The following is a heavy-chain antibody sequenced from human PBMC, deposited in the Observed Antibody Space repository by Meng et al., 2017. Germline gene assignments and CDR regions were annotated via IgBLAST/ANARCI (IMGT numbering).Heavy chain of an antibody. CDR1: AGTVSSYA. D-gene: IGHD4-17*01. Sequence: VSRVHPGARVKQPGSSVNVSCKASAGTVSSYAISWVRQAPGQGLEWMGGIIPIFGTANYAQKFQGRVTITADESTSTAYMELSSLRSEDTAVYYCARDYGDYAWIAKRWFDPWGQGTLVTVSS. CDR2: IIPIFGTA. V-gene: IGHV1-69*01. J-gene: IGHJ5*02. CDR3: ARDYGDYAWIAKRWFDP.